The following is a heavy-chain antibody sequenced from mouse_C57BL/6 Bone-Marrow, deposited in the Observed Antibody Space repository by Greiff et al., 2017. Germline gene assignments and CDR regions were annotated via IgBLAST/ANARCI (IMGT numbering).Heavy chain of an antibody. J-gene: IGHJ2*01. CDR2: IDPNSGGT. V-gene: IGHV1-72*01. D-gene: IGHD2-3*01. CDR3: ARSRWLLPYYFDY. Sequence: VQLQQPGAELVKPGASVKLSCKASGYTFTSYWMHWVKQRPGRGLEWIGRIDPNSGGTKYNEKFKSKATMTVAKPSSTAYMQLSSLTSEDSAVYYCARSRWLLPYYFDYWGQGTTLTVSS. CDR1: GYTFTSYW.